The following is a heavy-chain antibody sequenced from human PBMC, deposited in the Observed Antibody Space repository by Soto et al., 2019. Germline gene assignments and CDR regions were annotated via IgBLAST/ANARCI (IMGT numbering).Heavy chain of an antibody. Sequence: ASVXVSCKASGYTFTSYLMHWVRQAPGQGLEWVGVINPSGGTATYAQKFEERVTITRDMSTSTVYMELSSLRSEDTAVYYCAAGGVVVAADYYYYYYMDVWGKGTTVTVSS. CDR3: AAGGVVVAADYYYYYYMDV. CDR1: GYTFTSYL. D-gene: IGHD2-15*01. J-gene: IGHJ6*03. V-gene: IGHV1-46*01. CDR2: INPSGGTA.